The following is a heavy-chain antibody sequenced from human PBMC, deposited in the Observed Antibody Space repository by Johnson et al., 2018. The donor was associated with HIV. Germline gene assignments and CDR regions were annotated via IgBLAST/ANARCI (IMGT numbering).Heavy chain of an antibody. J-gene: IGHJ3*02. CDR2: ISWNSGSI. V-gene: IGHV3-9*01. CDR3: ARDDAFDI. Sequence: VQLVESGGGLVQPGRSLKLSCAASGFTFDDYAMHWVRQTPGKGLEWVSGISWNSGSIYYADSVKGRFTISRDNAKNSLYLQMNSLRAEDTAVYYCARDDAFDIWGQGTMVTVSS. CDR1: GFTFDDYA.